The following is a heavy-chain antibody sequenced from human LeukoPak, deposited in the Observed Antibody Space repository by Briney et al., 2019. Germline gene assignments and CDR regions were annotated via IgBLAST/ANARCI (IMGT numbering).Heavy chain of an antibody. V-gene: IGHV1-2*02. CDR1: GGTFSSYA. CDR2: INPNSGGT. Sequence: ASVKVSCKASGGTFSSYAISWVRQAPGQGLEWMGWINPNSGGTNYAQKFQGRVTMTRDTSISTAYMELSRLRSDDTAVYYCASIAAAGSGENWGQGTLVTVSS. D-gene: IGHD6-13*01. CDR3: ASIAAAGSGEN. J-gene: IGHJ4*02.